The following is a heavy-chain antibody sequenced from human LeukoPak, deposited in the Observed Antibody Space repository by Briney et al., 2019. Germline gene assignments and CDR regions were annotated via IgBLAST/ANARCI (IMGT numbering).Heavy chain of an antibody. D-gene: IGHD3/OR15-3a*01. CDR1: QFTFTTYA. J-gene: IGHJ4*02. Sequence: GGSLRLSCAASQFTFTTYAMSWVRQAPGRGLEWVSSIGDSGVPTYYADSVKGRFTISRDNSQNTLYLQTNSLGADDTAVYYCAKVATWTYFDSWGQGTLVTVSS. CDR2: IGDSGVPT. CDR3: AKVATWTYFDS. V-gene: IGHV3-23*01.